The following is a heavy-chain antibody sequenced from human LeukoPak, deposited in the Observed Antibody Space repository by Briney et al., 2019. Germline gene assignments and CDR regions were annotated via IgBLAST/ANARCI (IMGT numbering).Heavy chain of an antibody. D-gene: IGHD2/OR15-2a*01. CDR3: ARGIGIPGRHQRFDP. J-gene: IGHJ5*02. V-gene: IGHV1-69*01. Sequence: SVKVSCKASGGTFSSYAISWVRQAPGQGLEWMGGIIPVFGTPNYAQKSQGRVTITADESTSTTYMELSSLRSEDTAVYYCARGIGIPGRHQRFDPWGQGTLVTVSS. CDR1: GGTFSSYA. CDR2: IIPVFGTP.